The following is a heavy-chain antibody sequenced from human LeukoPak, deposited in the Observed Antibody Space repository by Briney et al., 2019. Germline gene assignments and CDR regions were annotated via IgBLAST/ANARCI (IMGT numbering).Heavy chain of an antibody. J-gene: IGHJ4*02. V-gene: IGHV3-21*01. D-gene: IGHD3-9*01. Sequence: GGSLRLSCAASGFTFSSYSMNWVRQAPGKGLEWVSSISSSSSYIYYADSVKGRFTISRDNAKNSLYLQMNSLRAEDTAVYYCARAGARDYYDILTGYYEPLYFDYWGQGTLVTVSS. CDR1: GFTFSSYS. CDR3: ARAGARDYYDILTGYYEPLYFDY. CDR2: ISSSSSYI.